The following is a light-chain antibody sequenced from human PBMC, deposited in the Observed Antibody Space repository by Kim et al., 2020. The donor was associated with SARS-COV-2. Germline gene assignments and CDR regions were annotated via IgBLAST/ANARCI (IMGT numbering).Light chain of an antibody. V-gene: IGLV2-14*03. CDR1: SSDVGCYNS. CDR3: SSHTTSRTYV. Sequence: GHSITLSCTGTSSDVGCYNSVSWYQQHPGKAPKLMIYDVSERASGVSNRFSGSQSGNTASLTISGLRAEDEADYYCSSHTTSRTYVFGSGTRVTVL. CDR2: DVS. J-gene: IGLJ1*01.